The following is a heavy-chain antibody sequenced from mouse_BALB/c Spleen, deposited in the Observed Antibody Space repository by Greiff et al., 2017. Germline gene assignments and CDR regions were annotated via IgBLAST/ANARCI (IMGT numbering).Heavy chain of an antibody. D-gene: IGHD2-10*01. V-gene: IGHV1-26*01. CDR2: INPYNGAT. Sequence: EVQLQQSGPELVKPGASVKISCKASGYSFTGYYMHWVKQSHVKSLEWIGRINPYNGATSYNQNFKDKASLTVDKSSSTAYMELHSLTSEDSAVYYCARSPTYYGNHRGWYFDVWGAGTTVTVSS. J-gene: IGHJ1*01. CDR3: ARSPTYYGNHRGWYFDV. CDR1: GYSFTGYY.